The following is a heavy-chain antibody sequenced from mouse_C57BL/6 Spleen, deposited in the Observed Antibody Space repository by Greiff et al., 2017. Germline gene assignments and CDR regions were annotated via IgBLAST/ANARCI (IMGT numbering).Heavy chain of an antibody. CDR1: GYTFTSYD. CDR3: ARRGITTVVARENFDY. D-gene: IGHD1-1*01. J-gene: IGHJ2*01. CDR2: IYPREGST. V-gene: IGHV1-85*01. Sequence: QVQLQQSGPELVKPGASVKLSCKASGYTFTSYDINWVKQRPGQGLAWIGRIYPREGSTKYNEKFKGKATLTVDTSSRPAYMGLHSLTSEDSAVYFCARRGITTVVARENFDYWGQGTTLTVSS.